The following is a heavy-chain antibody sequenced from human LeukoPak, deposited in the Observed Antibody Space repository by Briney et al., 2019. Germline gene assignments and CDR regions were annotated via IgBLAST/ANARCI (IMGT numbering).Heavy chain of an antibody. CDR3: ARLPRRAVTTKYYYYYMDV. J-gene: IGHJ6*03. D-gene: IGHD4-17*01. CDR1: GGSFSGYY. V-gene: IGHV4-34*01. CDR2: INHSGST. Sequence: SETLSLTCAVYGGSFSGYYWSWIRQPPGKGLEWIGEINHSGSTNYNPSLKSRVTISVDTSKNQFSLKLSSVTAADTAVYYCARLPRRAVTTKYYYYYMDVWGKGTTVTVSS.